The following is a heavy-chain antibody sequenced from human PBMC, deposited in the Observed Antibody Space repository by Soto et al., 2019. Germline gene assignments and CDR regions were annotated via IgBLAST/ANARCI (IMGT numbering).Heavy chain of an antibody. Sequence: QVQLVESGGGVVQPGRSLRLSCAASGFTFSNYGMHWVRQAPGKGLEWVAVISYDGSNKYYADSVKGRFTISRDNSKNTLYLQMNSLRAEDTAVYYCAKIYSSWDAFDIWGQGTMVTVSS. J-gene: IGHJ3*02. CDR2: ISYDGSNK. CDR1: GFTFSNYG. D-gene: IGHD6-19*01. V-gene: IGHV3-30*18. CDR3: AKIYSSWDAFDI.